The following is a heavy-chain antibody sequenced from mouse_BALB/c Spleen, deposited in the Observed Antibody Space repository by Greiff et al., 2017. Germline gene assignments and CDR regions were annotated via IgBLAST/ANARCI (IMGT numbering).Heavy chain of an antibody. CDR2: INPSSGYT. CDR3: ARGNYGYYAMDY. CDR1: GYTFTSYT. Sequence: QVQLKESAAELARPGASVKMSCKASGYTFTSYTMHWVKQRPGQGLEWIGYINPSSGYTEYNQKFKDKTTLTADKSSSTAYMQLSSLTSEDSAVYYCARGNYGYYAMDYWGQGTSVTVSS. D-gene: IGHD1-1*02. V-gene: IGHV1-4*02. J-gene: IGHJ4*01.